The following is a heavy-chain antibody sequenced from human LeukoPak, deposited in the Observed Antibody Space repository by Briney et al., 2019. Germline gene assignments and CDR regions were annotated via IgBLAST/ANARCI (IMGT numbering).Heavy chain of an antibody. J-gene: IGHJ3*02. CDR2: IIPILGIA. V-gene: IGHV1-69*04. CDR3: AFDCYDSSGYSI. Sequence: ASVKVSCKASGYTFTDYDINWVRQATGQGLGWMGRIIPILGIANYAQKFQGRVTITADKSTSTAYMELSSLRSEDTAVYYCAFDCYDSSGYSIWGQGTMVTVSS. D-gene: IGHD3-22*01. CDR1: GYTFTDYD.